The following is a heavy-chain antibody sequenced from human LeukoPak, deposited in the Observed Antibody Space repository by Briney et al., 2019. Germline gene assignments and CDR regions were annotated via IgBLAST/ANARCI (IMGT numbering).Heavy chain of an antibody. V-gene: IGHV3-11*01. CDR3: VRDQDEHRGSTTFDR. Sequence: GGSPRLSCAASGFTFSAYYMRWVRQARGKGVEWVSYISSSGSTIYYADSVKGRFTISKDNAKNFLYLQMNSLRAGDTAIYYCVRDQDEHRGSTTFDRWGQGTLVTVSS. D-gene: IGHD1-26*01. J-gene: IGHJ4*02. CDR1: GFTFSAYY. CDR2: ISSSGSTI.